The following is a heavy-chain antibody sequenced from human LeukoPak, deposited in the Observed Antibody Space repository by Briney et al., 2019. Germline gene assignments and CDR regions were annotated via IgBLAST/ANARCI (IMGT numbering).Heavy chain of an antibody. Sequence: GGSLRLSSAASGFTFSTYSMTWVRQAPGQGLEWVAAIDSSSSYIYYADSVKGRFTISRDNAKNSLYLQMNSLRAEDTAVYYCARDLNVDIVSTPPYGGQGALVTVSS. CDR2: IDSSSSYI. J-gene: IGHJ4*02. CDR1: GFTFSTYS. D-gene: IGHD5/OR15-5a*01. V-gene: IGHV3-21*01. CDR3: ARDLNVDIVSTPPY.